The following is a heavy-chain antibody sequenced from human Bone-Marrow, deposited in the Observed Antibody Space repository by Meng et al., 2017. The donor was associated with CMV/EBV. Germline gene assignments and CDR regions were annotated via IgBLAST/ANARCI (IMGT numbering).Heavy chain of an antibody. CDR2: MNPNSGNT. V-gene: IGHV1-8*03. J-gene: IGHJ5*02. Sequence: ASVKVSCKASGGTFSSYAISWVRQAPGQGLEWMGWMNPNSGNTGYAQKFQGRVTITRSTSISTAYMELSSLRSEDTAVYYCARAPTILDPGWFDPWGQGTLVTSPQ. CDR3: ARAPTILDPGWFDP. D-gene: IGHD3-3*01. CDR1: GGTFSSYA.